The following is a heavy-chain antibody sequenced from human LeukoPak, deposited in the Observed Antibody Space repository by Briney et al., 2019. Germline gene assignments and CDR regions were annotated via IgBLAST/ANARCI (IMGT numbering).Heavy chain of an antibody. D-gene: IGHD2-2*01. CDR2: IKRDGSDK. Sequence: PGGSLRLSCAASGFTFSNYWMTWVRQGPGKGLEWVANIKRDGSDKNYADSVNGRFTITRDNAKNSVYLQMNGLRAEDTAVYFCARDGGYCDSTTCYDRLDYWGQGALVTVSS. CDR3: ARDGGYCDSTTCYDRLDY. V-gene: IGHV3-7*04. J-gene: IGHJ4*02. CDR1: GFTFSNYW.